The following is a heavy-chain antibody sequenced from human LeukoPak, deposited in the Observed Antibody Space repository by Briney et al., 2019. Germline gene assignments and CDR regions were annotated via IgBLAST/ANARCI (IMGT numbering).Heavy chain of an antibody. V-gene: IGHV4-61*02. Sequence: SETLSLTCTVSGGSISSGSYYWSWIRQPAGKGLEWIGRIYTSGSTNYNPSLKSRVTISVDTSKNQFSLKLSSVTAADTAVYYCARDCGGDCYFGYYYYYMDVWGKGTTVTISS. CDR2: IYTSGST. CDR3: ARDCGGDCYFGYYYYYMDV. CDR1: GGSISSGSYY. D-gene: IGHD2-21*02. J-gene: IGHJ6*03.